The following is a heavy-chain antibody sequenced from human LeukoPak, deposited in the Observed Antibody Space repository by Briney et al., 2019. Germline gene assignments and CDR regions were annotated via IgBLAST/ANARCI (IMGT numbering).Heavy chain of an antibody. CDR3: ARESSWGNFDY. D-gene: IGHD7-27*01. CDR2: INHSGNT. J-gene: IGHJ4*02. Sequence: PSETLSLTCAVYGGSFSGYYWSWIRQPPGKGLEWIGEINHSGNTNYNPSLKSRVTISVDTSKNQFSLKLSYVTAADTAVYFCARESSWGNFDYWGQGTLVTVSS. V-gene: IGHV4-34*01. CDR1: GGSFSGYY.